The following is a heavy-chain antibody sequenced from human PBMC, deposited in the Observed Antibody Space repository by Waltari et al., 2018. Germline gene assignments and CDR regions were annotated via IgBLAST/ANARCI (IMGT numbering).Heavy chain of an antibody. CDR1: GFTVRSNY. CDR3: ARDVTGYYYFDL. Sequence: EVQLVESGGGLIQPGGSLRLSCAASGFTVRSNYMGWVRQAPGKGLEWVSVINSGGDTHYADSVKGRFTISRDSSKNTVYLQMSTLRAEDTALYYCARDVTGYYYFDLWGRGTLVTVSS. V-gene: IGHV3-53*01. CDR2: INSGGDT. J-gene: IGHJ2*01.